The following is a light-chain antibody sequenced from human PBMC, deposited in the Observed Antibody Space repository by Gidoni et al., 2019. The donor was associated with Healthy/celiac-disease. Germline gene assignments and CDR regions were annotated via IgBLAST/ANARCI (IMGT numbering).Light chain of an antibody. CDR1: QSVLYSSNNMNY. Sequence: DIVMTQSPDSLAVSLGERATINCKSSQSVLYSSNNMNYLAWYQQKPGQPPKLLIYWASTRESGVPDRFSGSGSGTDFTLTISSLQAEDVAVYYCQQYYSTLVTFGQGTKLEIK. J-gene: IGKJ2*01. V-gene: IGKV4-1*01. CDR3: QQYYSTLVT. CDR2: WAS.